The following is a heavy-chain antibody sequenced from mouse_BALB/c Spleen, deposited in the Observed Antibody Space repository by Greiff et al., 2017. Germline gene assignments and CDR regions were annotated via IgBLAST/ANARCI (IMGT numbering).Heavy chain of an antibody. Sequence: VMLVESGPGLVAPSQSLSITCTVSGFSLTSYGVHWVRQPPGKGLEWLGVIWAGGSTNYNSALMSRLSISKDNSKSQVFLKMNSLQTDDTAMYYCARDRGRSTMTLFAYWGQGTLVTVSA. J-gene: IGHJ3*01. CDR2: IWAGGST. V-gene: IGHV2-9*02. CDR1: GFSLTSYG. D-gene: IGHD2-4*01. CDR3: ARDRGRSTMTLFAY.